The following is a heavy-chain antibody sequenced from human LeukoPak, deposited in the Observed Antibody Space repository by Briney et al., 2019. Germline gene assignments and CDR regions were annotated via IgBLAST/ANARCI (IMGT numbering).Heavy chain of an antibody. D-gene: IGHD3-22*01. V-gene: IGHV5-51*01. Sequence: GESLKSSCKGSGYSFTSYWIGWVRQMPGKGLEWMGIIYPGDSDTRYSPSFQGQVTISADKSISTAYLQWSSLKASDTAMYYCATTRGYDSSGYYVAFDIWGQGTMVTVSS. CDR2: IYPGDSDT. CDR3: ATTRGYDSSGYYVAFDI. J-gene: IGHJ3*02. CDR1: GYSFTSYW.